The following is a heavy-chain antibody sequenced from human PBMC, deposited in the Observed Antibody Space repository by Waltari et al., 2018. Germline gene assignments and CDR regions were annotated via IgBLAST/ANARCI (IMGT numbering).Heavy chain of an antibody. V-gene: IGHV3-53*01. CDR3: ARAALSGRGSLCYFDY. J-gene: IGHJ4*02. Sequence: EVQLVESGGGLIQPGGSLTLSCAASGFTVSNNYMGWVRQAPGKGVEWVSVIYSGGSTYYADSVKGRFTISRDNSKNTLYLQMDSLRAEDTAVYYCARAALSGRGSLCYFDYWGQGTLVTVSS. D-gene: IGHD2-21*01. CDR2: IYSGGST. CDR1: GFTVSNNY.